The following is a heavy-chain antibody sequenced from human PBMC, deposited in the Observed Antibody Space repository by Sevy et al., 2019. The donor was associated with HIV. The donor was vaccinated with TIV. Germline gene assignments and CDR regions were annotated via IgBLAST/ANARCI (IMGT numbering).Heavy chain of an antibody. CDR1: DGSISSLNYY. D-gene: IGHD1-26*01. Sequence: SETLSLTCTVSDGSISSLNYYWSWIRRHPGKGLEWIGYIYYSERTNYNPSLKSRVIISVDTSKNQFSLRLSSVTAADTAVYYCARANAYLTSDAFDIWGQGTMVTVSS. V-gene: IGHV4-31*03. CDR3: ARANAYLTSDAFDI. J-gene: IGHJ3*02. CDR2: IYYSERT.